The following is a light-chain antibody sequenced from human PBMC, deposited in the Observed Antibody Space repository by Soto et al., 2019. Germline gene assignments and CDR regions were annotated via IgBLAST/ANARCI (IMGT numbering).Light chain of an antibody. Sequence: SYELTQPPSVSVAPGQTARVTCGGSNIRSKSVHWYQQRPGQAPVLVVYDDGARPSGIPERFSGSNSGNTATLTISRVEAGDEADYYCQVWDSSSDRRVVFGGGTQLTVL. CDR2: DDG. CDR3: QVWDSSSDRRVV. V-gene: IGLV3-21*02. CDR1: NIRSKS. J-gene: IGLJ2*01.